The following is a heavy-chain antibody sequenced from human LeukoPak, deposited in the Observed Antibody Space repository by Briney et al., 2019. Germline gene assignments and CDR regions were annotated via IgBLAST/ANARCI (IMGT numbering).Heavy chain of an antibody. CDR1: GYTFTSYD. CDR3: ARGLLRDDAFDI. CDR2: MNPNSGNT. Sequence: ASVKVSCKASGYTFTSYDINWVRQATGQGLEWMGWMNPNSGNTGYAQKFQGRVTMTRNTSMSTAYMELSSLRSEDTAVYYCARGLLRDDAFDIWGQGTMVTVSS. V-gene: IGHV1-8*01. J-gene: IGHJ3*02. D-gene: IGHD2/OR15-2a*01.